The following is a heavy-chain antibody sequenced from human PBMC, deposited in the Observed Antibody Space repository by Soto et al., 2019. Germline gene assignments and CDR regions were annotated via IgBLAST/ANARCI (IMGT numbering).Heavy chain of an antibody. V-gene: IGHV4-30-2*01. J-gene: IGHJ4*02. CDR1: GGSISSGGYS. D-gene: IGHD4-17*01. CDR3: ARGVTTVTTFDY. Sequence: SETLSLTCAVSGGSISSGGYSCTWIRQPPGKGLEWIGYIYHSGSTYYNPSLKSRVTISVDRPKNQFSLKLSSVAAAYAAVYYCARGVTTVTTFDYWGQGTLVTVSS. CDR2: IYHSGST.